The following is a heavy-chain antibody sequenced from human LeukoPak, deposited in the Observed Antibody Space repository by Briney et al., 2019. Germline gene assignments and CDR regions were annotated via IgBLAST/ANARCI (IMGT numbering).Heavy chain of an antibody. CDR3: ARTRYDSSGYSLLDY. D-gene: IGHD3-22*01. V-gene: IGHV4-59*01. CDR1: GGSISSYY. CDR2: IYYSGST. Sequence: SETLSLTCTVPGGSISSYYWSWIRQPPGKGLEWIGYIYYSGSTNYNPSLKSRVTISVDTSKNQFSLKLSSVTAADTAVYYCARTRYDSSGYSLLDYWGQGTLVTVSS. J-gene: IGHJ4*02.